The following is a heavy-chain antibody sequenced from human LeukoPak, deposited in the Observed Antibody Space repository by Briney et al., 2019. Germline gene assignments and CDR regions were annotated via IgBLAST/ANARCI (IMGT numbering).Heavy chain of an antibody. J-gene: IGHJ4*02. CDR1: GFTFSSYA. D-gene: IGHD3-22*01. CDR3: ARDGPENYYDSSGYYQGYYFDY. Sequence: GRSLRLSCAASGFTFSSYAMHWVRQAPGKGLEWVAVISYDGSNKYYADSVKGRFTISRDNSKNALYLQMNSLRAEDTAVYYCARDGPENYYDSSGYYQGYYFDYWGQGTLVTVSS. CDR2: ISYDGSNK. V-gene: IGHV3-30*04.